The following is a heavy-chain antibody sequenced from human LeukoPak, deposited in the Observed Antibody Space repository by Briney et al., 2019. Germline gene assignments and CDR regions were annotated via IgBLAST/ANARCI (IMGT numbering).Heavy chain of an antibody. CDR3: AKDQGSGLGSYSWGYFDY. CDR1: GFIFSNYA. V-gene: IGHV3-23*01. D-gene: IGHD3-10*01. J-gene: IGHJ4*02. CDR2: ISASAGSA. Sequence: GGSLRLSCAASGFIFSNYAMSWVRQAPGKGLEWVSGISASAGSAVYADSVKGRFTISRDNSKNMMYLQMNSLRTEDSAVYYCAKDQGSGLGSYSWGYFDYWGQGTLVTVSS.